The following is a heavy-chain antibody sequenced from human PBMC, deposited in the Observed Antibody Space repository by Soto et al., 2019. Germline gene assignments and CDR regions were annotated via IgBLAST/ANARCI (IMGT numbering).Heavy chain of an antibody. CDR1: GGSISSYY. CDR2: IYYSGST. J-gene: IGHJ6*02. Sequence: QVQLQESGPGLVKPSETLSLTCTVSGGSISSYYWSWIRQPPGKGLEWIGYIYYSGSTNYNPSLRSLVTISVDTSKNQFSLKLSSVTAADTAVYYCARDRTGDYYGMDVWGQGTTVTVSS. CDR3: ARDRTGDYYGMDV. V-gene: IGHV4-59*01.